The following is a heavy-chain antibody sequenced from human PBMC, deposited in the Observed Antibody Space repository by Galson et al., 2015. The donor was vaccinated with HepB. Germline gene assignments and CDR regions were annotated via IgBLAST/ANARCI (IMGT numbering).Heavy chain of an antibody. J-gene: IGHJ4*02. CDR1: GFTFSNAW. V-gene: IGHV3-15*07. D-gene: IGHD4-23*01. CDR2: IKSKTDGGTT. CDR3: TTFVVTEEVWVLNY. Sequence: SLRLSCAASGFTFSNAWMNWVRQAPGKGLEWVGRIKSKTDGGTTDYAAPVKGRFTISRDDSKNTLYLQMNSLKTGDTAVYYCTTFVVTEEVWVLNYWGQGTLVTVSS.